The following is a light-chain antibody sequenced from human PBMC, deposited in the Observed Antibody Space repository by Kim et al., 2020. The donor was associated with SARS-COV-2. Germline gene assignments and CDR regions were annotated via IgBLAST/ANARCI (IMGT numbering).Light chain of an antibody. J-gene: IGKJ2*01. V-gene: IGKV4-1*01. CDR1: HGVLYSSNNKNY. Sequence: RATSNCKSSHGVLYSSNNKNYLAWYQQKTGQPPKLLIYWASTRESGVPDRFSGSGWGTDFTLTNSSLPAEDVAVYYCQQYYSIPYTFGQGTKLEI. CDR2: WAS. CDR3: QQYYSIPYT.